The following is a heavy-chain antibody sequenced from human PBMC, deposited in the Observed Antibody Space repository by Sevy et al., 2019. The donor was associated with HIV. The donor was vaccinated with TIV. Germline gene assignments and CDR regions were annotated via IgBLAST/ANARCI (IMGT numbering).Heavy chain of an antibody. V-gene: IGHV3-23*01. CDR1: RFTLSSYA. Sequence: GGSLRLSCAASRFTLSSYAMSWVRQAPGKGLEWVSAISTGGGSPFYADSVRGRFTVSRDNSKNTLYLQMNSLRAEDTAVYYCAKSLPSSSTWYRSNYFDYWGQGTLVTVSS. J-gene: IGHJ4*02. CDR2: ISTGGGSP. D-gene: IGHD6-13*01. CDR3: AKSLPSSSTWYRSNYFDY.